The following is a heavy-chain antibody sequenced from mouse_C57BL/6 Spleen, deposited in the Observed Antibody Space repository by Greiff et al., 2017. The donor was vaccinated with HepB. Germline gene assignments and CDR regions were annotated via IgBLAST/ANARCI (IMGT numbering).Heavy chain of an antibody. CDR1: GYTFTDYY. V-gene: IGHV1-26*01. CDR2: INPNNGGT. J-gene: IGHJ3*01. D-gene: IGHD1-1*01. CDR3: ARDYGSFLFAY. Sequence: EVQLQQSGPELVKPGASVKISCKASGYTFTDYYMNWVKQSHGKSLEWIGDINPNNGGTSYNQKFKGKATLTVDKSSSTAYMELRSLTSEDSAFYYCARDYGSFLFAYWGQGTLVTVSA.